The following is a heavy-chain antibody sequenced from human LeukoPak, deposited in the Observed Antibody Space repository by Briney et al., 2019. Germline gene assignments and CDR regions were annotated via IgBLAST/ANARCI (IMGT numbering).Heavy chain of an antibody. J-gene: IGHJ4*02. D-gene: IGHD3-10*01. CDR2: INHSGST. CDR3: ARSNDYYGSGSYYLFDY. CDR1: GGSFSGYY. V-gene: IGHV4-34*01. Sequence: PSETLSLTCAVYGGSFSGYYWSWIRQPPGKGLEWIGEINHSGSTNYNPSLKSRVTISVDTSKNQFSLKLSSVTAADTAVYYCARSNDYYGSGSYYLFDYWGQGTLVTVSP.